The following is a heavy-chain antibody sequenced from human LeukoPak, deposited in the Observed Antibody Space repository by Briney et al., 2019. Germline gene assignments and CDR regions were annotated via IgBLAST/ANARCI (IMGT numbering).Heavy chain of an antibody. D-gene: IGHD6-13*01. CDR3: ARVRESTSWHERFYDY. J-gene: IGHJ4*02. CDR2: IYSDGGA. V-gene: IGHV3-66*01. CDR1: GFTVSSNY. Sequence: GGSLRLSCAASGFTVSSNYMSWVRQAPGKGLEWVSVIYSDGGAYYTDSVKDRFAISRDSSRSTLYLQMNSLRAEGSAVYYCARVRESTSWHERFYDYWGQGTLVTVSS.